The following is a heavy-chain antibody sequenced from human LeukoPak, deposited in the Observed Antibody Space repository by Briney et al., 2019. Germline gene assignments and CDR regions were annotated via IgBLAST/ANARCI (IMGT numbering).Heavy chain of an antibody. Sequence: PGGSLRLSCAASGFTFSSYGMHWVRQAPGKGLEWVAIIWYDGSNKYYTDSVKGRFTISRDNSKNTLCLQMNSLRVEDTAVYYCARAVYGVQACFDFWGQGTLVTVSS. CDR3: ARAVYGVQACFDF. V-gene: IGHV3-33*01. D-gene: IGHD4-17*01. CDR2: IWYDGSNK. J-gene: IGHJ4*02. CDR1: GFTFSSYG.